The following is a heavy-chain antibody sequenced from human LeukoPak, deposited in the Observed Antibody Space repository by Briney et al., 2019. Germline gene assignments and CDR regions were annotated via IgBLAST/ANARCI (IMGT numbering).Heavy chain of an antibody. CDR2: IYYSGST. CDR1: GGSMNSYY. Sequence: PSETLSLTCSVSGGSMNSYYWSWLRQPPGKGLEWIGYIYYSGSTNYNPSLKSRVTISVDTSKNQFSLKLSSVTAADTAVYYCARHVWLQPFDYWGQGTLVTVSS. J-gene: IGHJ4*02. CDR3: ARHVWLQPFDY. V-gene: IGHV4-59*08. D-gene: IGHD3-9*01.